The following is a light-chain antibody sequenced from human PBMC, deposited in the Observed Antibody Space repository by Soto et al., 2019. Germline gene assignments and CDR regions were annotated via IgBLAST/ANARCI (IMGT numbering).Light chain of an antibody. CDR3: SSFTSSITYV. V-gene: IGLV2-14*03. CDR1: SSDVGGYNY. J-gene: IGLJ1*01. Sequence: QSALTQPASVSGSPGQSITISCTGTSSDVGGYNYVSWYQQHPGKGPKLMIYEVSNRPSGVSNRFSGSKSGNTATLTISGLQAEDEADYYCSSFTSSITYVFGTGTKVTVL. CDR2: EVS.